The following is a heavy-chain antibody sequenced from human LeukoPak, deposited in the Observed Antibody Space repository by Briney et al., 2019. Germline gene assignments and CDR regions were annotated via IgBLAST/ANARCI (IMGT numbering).Heavy chain of an antibody. CDR2: ISYDGGNK. CDR1: GFTFSSYA. D-gene: IGHD5-18*01. V-gene: IGHV3-30*04. J-gene: IGHJ4*02. CDR3: ARDWAEVQLWLDY. Sequence: GGSLRLSCAASGFTFSSYAMHWVRQAPGKGLEWVAVISYDGGNKYYADSVKGRFTISRDNSKNTLYLQMNSLRAEDTAVYYCARDWAEVQLWLDYWGQGTLVTVSS.